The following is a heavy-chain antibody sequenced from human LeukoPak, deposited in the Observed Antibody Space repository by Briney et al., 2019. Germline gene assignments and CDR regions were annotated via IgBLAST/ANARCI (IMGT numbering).Heavy chain of an antibody. CDR1: GFTFSTYA. J-gene: IGHJ4*02. CDR2: ISGGGGST. Sequence: PGGSLRLSCAASGFTFSTYAMTWVRQAPGKGLEWVSTISGGGGSTYYTDSVKGRFTISRDNSKDALYLQMNSLRAADTAVYFCAKAYDAGGLQYFDYWGQGTLVTVSS. D-gene: IGHD2-8*02. V-gene: IGHV3-23*01. CDR3: AKAYDAGGLQYFDY.